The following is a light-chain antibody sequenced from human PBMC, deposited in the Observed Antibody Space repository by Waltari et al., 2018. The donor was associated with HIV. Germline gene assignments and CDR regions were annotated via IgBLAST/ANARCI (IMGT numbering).Light chain of an antibody. J-gene: IGKJ4*01. CDR3: LQDYNYPLT. Sequence: AIQMTQSPSSLSASVGTRVPITCRASQGIGNDLGWYQQKPGKAPELLIYAASSLQSGVPSRFSGSGSGTDFTLTISSLQPEDFATYYCLQDYNYPLTFGGGTKVEIK. CDR1: QGIGND. V-gene: IGKV1-6*01. CDR2: AAS.